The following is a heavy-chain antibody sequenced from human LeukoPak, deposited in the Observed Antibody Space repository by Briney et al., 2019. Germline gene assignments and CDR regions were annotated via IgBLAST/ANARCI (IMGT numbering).Heavy chain of an antibody. J-gene: IGHJ4*02. Sequence: SETLSLTCAVSGGSISSSNWWSWVRQPPGKGLEWIGEIYHSGSTNYNPSLKSRVTISVDKSKNQFSLKLSSVTAADTAVYYCARDGYYDSSGYPTPIDYWGQGTLVTVSS. V-gene: IGHV4-4*02. D-gene: IGHD3-22*01. CDR2: IYHSGST. CDR3: ARDGYYDSSGYPTPIDY. CDR1: GGSISSSNW.